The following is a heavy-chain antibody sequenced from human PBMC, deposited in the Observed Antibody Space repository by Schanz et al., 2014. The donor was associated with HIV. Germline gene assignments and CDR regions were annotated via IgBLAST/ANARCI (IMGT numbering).Heavy chain of an antibody. CDR3: VRLMSSDYDFYHYGMDV. V-gene: IGHV3-30*03. CDR1: GFTFDSFG. J-gene: IGHJ6*02. CDR2: ISYDGRNK. Sequence: QVQLAESGGGVVRPGRSLRLSCAASGFTFDSFGMHWVRQAPGKGLEWVAVISYDGRNKYQAASVKGRFTVSRDNAKNTLYLQMNSLRAEDTAVYYCVRLMSSDYDFYHYGMDVWGQGTTVTVAS. D-gene: IGHD4-17*01.